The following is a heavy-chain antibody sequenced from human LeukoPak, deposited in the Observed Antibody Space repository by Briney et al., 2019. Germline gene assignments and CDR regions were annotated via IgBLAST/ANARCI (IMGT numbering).Heavy chain of an antibody. Sequence: ASVKVSCKASGYTFTGYYMHWVRQAPGQGLEWMGRINPNSGGTNYAQKFQGRVTMTRDTSISTAYMELSRLRSDDTAVYYCARDKVNPYYYYGMDVWGQGTTVTVSS. CDR1: GYTFTGYY. CDR2: INPNSGGT. D-gene: IGHD4-23*01. V-gene: IGHV1-2*06. J-gene: IGHJ6*02. CDR3: ARDKVNPYYYYGMDV.